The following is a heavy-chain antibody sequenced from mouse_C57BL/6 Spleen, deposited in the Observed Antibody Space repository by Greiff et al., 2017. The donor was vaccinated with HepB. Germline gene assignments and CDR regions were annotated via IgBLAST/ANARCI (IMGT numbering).Heavy chain of an antibody. Sequence: VQLQQPGAELVRPGSSVKLSCKASGYTFTSYWMHWVKQRPIQGLEWIGNIDPSDSETHYNQKFKDKATLTVDKSSSTAYMQLSSLTSEDSAVYYCARSDDYWYFDVWGTGTTVTVSS. CDR3: ARSDDYWYFDV. D-gene: IGHD2-3*01. J-gene: IGHJ1*03. V-gene: IGHV1-52*01. CDR1: GYTFTSYW. CDR2: IDPSDSET.